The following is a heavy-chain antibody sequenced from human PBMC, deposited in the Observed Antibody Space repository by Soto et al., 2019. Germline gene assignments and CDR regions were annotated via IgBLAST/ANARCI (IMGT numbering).Heavy chain of an antibody. CDR1: GGSISSYY. CDR3: ARRYSSAFDI. Sequence: ASETPSLTSTVSGGSISSYYGSWIRQPPGKGLEWIGYIYYSGSTNYNPSLKSRVTISVDTSKNQFSLKLSSVTAADTAVYYCARRYSSAFDIWGQGTMVTVSS. D-gene: IGHD6-13*01. CDR2: IYYSGST. V-gene: IGHV4-59*08. J-gene: IGHJ3*02.